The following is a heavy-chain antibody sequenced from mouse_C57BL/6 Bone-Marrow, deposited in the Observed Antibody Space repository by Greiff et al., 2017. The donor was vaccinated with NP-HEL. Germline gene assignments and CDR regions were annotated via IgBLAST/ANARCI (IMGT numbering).Heavy chain of an antibody. CDR2: IDPSDSYT. V-gene: IGHV1-50*01. D-gene: IGHD3-2*02. Sequence: QVQLQQPGAELVKPGASVKLSCKASGYTFTSYWMQWVKQRPGQGLEWIGEIDPSDSYTNYTQKFKGKATLTVDTSSSTAYMQLSSLTSEDSAVYYCARETAQASFDYWGQGTTLTVSS. J-gene: IGHJ2*01. CDR3: ARETAQASFDY. CDR1: GYTFTSYW.